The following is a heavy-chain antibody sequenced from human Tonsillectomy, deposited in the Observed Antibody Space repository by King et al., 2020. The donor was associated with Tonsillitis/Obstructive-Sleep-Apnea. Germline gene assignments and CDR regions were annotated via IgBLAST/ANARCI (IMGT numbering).Heavy chain of an antibody. Sequence: QLVESGGVVVQPGGSLRLSCAASGFTFDDYTMHWVRQAPGKGLEWVSLISWDGGSTYYADSVKGRFTISRDNSKNSLYLQMNSLRTEDTALYYCAKDMDYYDSSGPMDYWGQGTLVTVSS. D-gene: IGHD3-22*01. CDR1: GFTFDDYT. CDR3: AKDMDYYDSSGPMDY. J-gene: IGHJ4*02. V-gene: IGHV3-43*01. CDR2: ISWDGGST.